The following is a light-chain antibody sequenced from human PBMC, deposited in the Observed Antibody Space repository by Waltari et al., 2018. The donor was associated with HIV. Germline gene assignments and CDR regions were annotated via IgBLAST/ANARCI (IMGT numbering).Light chain of an antibody. CDR2: RNN. V-gene: IGLV1-47*01. CDR3: AAWDDSLSGPV. J-gene: IGLJ3*02. CDR1: GSTIGSNS. Sequence: QSILTQPPSTSGTPGQRVTISCSGSGSTIGSNSVSWYHLLLGTAPKLLIYRNNQRPSGVPDRFSGSKSATSASLAIGGLRSEDEADYYCAAWDDSLSGPVFGGGTKLTVL.